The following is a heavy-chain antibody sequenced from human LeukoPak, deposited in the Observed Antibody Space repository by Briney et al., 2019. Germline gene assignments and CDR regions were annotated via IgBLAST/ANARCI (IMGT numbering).Heavy chain of an antibody. CDR3: ASDSSSWRIPADY. D-gene: IGHD6-13*01. V-gene: IGHV3-21*01. Sequence: GGSLRLSCAASGFTFSSYSMNWVRQAPGKGLEWVSSISSSSSYIYYADSVKGRFTISRDNAKNSLYLQMNSLRAEDTAVYYCASDSSSWRIPADYWGQGTLVTVSS. J-gene: IGHJ4*02. CDR1: GFTFSSYS. CDR2: ISSSSSYI.